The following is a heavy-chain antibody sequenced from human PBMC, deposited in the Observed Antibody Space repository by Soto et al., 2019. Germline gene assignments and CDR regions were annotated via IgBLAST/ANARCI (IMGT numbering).Heavy chain of an antibody. CDR3: AKTMIRGVIISAIDY. V-gene: IGHV3-23*01. J-gene: IGHJ4*02. CDR1: AFTFSNYA. CDR2: ISGGDGST. D-gene: IGHD3-10*01. Sequence: EVQLLESGGGLVQPGGSLRLSCAASAFTFSNYAMTWVRQAPGKGLEWVSSISGGDGSTSYADSVKGRFTISRDNSKNTLYLQMNSLRAGDTAVYYCAKTMIRGVIISAIDYWGQGTLVTVSS.